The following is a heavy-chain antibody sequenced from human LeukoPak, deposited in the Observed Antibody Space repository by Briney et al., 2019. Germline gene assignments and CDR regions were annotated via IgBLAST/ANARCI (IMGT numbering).Heavy chain of an antibody. D-gene: IGHD5-12*01. CDR1: GFTFSSYG. CDR2: IRYDGSNK. V-gene: IGHV3-30*02. J-gene: IGHJ6*03. CDR3: AKVPGSSGYDWYYYMDV. Sequence: GGSLRLSCAASGFTFSSYGMHWVRQAPGKGLEWVAFIRYDGSNKYYADSVKGRFTISRDNSKNTLYLQMNSLRAEDTAVYYCAKVPGSSGYDWYYYMDVWGKGTTVTVSS.